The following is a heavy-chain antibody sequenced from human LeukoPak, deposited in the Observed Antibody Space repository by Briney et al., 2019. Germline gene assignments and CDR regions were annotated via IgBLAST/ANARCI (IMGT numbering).Heavy chain of an antibody. V-gene: IGHV3-53*01. CDR1: GFTFSSYA. CDR3: ARAVPRGYYDSSGYYSAFDI. CDR2: IYSGGST. J-gene: IGHJ3*02. D-gene: IGHD3-22*01. Sequence: GGSLRLSCAASGFTFSSYAMHWVRQAPGKGLEWVSVIYSGGSTYYADSVKGRFTISRDNSKNTLYLQMNSLRAEDTAVYYCARAVPRGYYDSSGYYSAFDIWGQGTMVTVSS.